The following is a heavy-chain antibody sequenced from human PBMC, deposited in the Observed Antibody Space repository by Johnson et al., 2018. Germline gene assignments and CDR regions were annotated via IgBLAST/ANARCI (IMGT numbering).Heavy chain of an antibody. CDR3: ARDGNTAMAVDVFDI. D-gene: IGHD5-18*01. Sequence: VQLVESGGGVVQPGRSLRLSCAASGFTFSSYGMHWVRQAPGKGLEWVAVISYDGSNKYYADSVKGRFTISRDNSKNTLYLQMNSLRAEDTAVYYCARDGNTAMAVDVFDIWGQGTMVTVSS. CDR2: ISYDGSNK. J-gene: IGHJ3*02. V-gene: IGHV3-30*03. CDR1: GFTFSSYG.